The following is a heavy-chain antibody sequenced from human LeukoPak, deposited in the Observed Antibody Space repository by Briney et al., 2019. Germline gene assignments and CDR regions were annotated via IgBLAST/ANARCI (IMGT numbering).Heavy chain of an antibody. J-gene: IGHJ6*03. CDR2: IYYSGST. V-gene: IGHV4-39*01. CDR3: ARVSGVYYYYYYMDV. D-gene: IGHD3-10*01. Sequence: PSETLSLTCTVSGGSISSYYWGWIRQPPGKGLEWIGSIYYSGSTYYNPSLKSRVTISVDTSKNQFSLKLSSVTAADTAVYYCARVSGVYYYYYYMDVWGKGTTVTISS. CDR1: GGSISSYY.